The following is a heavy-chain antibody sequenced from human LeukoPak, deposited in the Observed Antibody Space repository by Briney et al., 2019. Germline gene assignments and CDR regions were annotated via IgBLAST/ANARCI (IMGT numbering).Heavy chain of an antibody. D-gene: IGHD2-2*01. V-gene: IGHV1-2*02. Sequence: ASVKVSCKASGYTFTGYYMHWVRQAPGQGLEWMGWINPNSGGTNYAQKLQGRVTMTRDTSISTAYMELSRLRSDDTAVYYCARYPAVDIVVVPAAMGWCDPWGQGTLVTVSS. J-gene: IGHJ5*02. CDR2: INPNSGGT. CDR1: GYTFTGYY. CDR3: ARYPAVDIVVVPAAMGWCDP.